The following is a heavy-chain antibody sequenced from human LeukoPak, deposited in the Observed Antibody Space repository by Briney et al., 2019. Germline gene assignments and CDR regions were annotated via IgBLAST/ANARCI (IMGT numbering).Heavy chain of an antibody. D-gene: IGHD6-6*01. V-gene: IGHV1-18*01. CDR3: ARENIAALTPDY. CDR2: ISAYNGNT. Sequence: ASVKVSCKASGYTFTSYGISWVRQAPGQGLEWMGWISAYNGNTNYAQKLRGRVTVTTDTSTSTAYMELRSLRSDDTAVYYCARENIAALTPDYWGQGTLVTVSS. CDR1: GYTFTSYG. J-gene: IGHJ4*02.